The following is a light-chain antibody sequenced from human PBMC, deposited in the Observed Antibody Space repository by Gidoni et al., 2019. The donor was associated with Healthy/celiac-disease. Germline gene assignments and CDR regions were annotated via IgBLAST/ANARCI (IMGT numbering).Light chain of an antibody. Sequence: EIVMTHSPATLSVSPWERATLSCSASQSDSSNLALYQQKPGQAPSLLIFGSSTRATGSPARFSGSGCGTEFTLTISSLQSEDVAVYYCQQYNNWPPTWTFGQGTKVEIK. J-gene: IGKJ1*01. CDR1: QSDSSN. V-gene: IGKV3-15*01. CDR2: GSS. CDR3: QQYNNWPPTWT.